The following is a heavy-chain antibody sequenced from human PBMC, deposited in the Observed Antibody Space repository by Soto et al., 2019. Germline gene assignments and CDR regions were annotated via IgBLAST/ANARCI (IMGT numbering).Heavy chain of an antibody. J-gene: IGHJ5*02. CDR3: ARGGSSPKYNWFDP. Sequence: GGSLRLSCVASGFTFSDYYMSWIRQAPGKGLEWVSYISSSGSTIYYADSVKGRFTISRDNAKNSLYLQMNSLRAEDTAVYYCARGGSSPKYNWFDPWGQGTLVTVSS. D-gene: IGHD6-13*01. CDR2: ISSSGSTI. CDR1: GFTFSDYY. V-gene: IGHV3-11*01.